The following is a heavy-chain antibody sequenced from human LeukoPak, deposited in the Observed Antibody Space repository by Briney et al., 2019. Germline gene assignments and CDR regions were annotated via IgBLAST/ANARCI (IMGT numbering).Heavy chain of an antibody. CDR2: KSYDGSNK. CDR1: GFTFSSYG. Sequence: PGRSLRLSCAASGFTFSSYGMHWVRQAPGKGLEWVAVKSYDGSNKYYADSVKGRFTISRDNSKNTLYLQMNSLRVEDTAVYFCARLSSWVFEIWGQGTMVTVSS. CDR3: ARLSSWVFEI. J-gene: IGHJ3*02. D-gene: IGHD3-16*01. V-gene: IGHV3-30*03.